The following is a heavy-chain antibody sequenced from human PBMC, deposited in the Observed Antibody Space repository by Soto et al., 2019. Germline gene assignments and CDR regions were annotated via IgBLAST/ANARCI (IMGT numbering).Heavy chain of an antibody. V-gene: IGHV3-74*01. CDR2: IHSDGSST. D-gene: IGHD6-13*01. Sequence: GGSLRLSCAASGFTFSYYWMHWVRQAPGQGLVWVSRIHSDGSSTTYADSVKGRFTISRDNAKNTLYLQMNSLRAEDTAVYYCAKDQGSSWYEIDYWGQGTLVTVSS. CDR3: AKDQGSSWYEIDY. J-gene: IGHJ4*02. CDR1: GFTFSYYW.